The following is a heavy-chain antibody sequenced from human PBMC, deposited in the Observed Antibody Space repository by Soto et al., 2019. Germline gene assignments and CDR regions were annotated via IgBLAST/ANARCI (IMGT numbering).Heavy chain of an antibody. CDR2: INHSGST. D-gene: IGHD1-7*01. J-gene: IGHJ6*02. Sequence: SETLSRTCAVYGGSFSGYYWSWIRQPPGKGLEWIGEINHSGSTNYNPSLKSRVTISVDTSKNQFSLKLSSVTAADTAVYYCACSQEELGMDVWGQGTTVTVSS. CDR1: GGSFSGYY. V-gene: IGHV4-34*01. CDR3: ACSQEELGMDV.